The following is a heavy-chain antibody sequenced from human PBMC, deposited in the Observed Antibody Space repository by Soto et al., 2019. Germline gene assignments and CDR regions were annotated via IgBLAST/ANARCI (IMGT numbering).Heavy chain of an antibody. CDR2: IYYSGST. V-gene: IGHV4-31*03. J-gene: IGHJ4*02. D-gene: IGHD5-12*01. CDR3: ARGVWLRAPPDY. CDR1: GGSISSGGYY. Sequence: SETLSLTCTVSGGSISSGGYYWSWIRQHPGKGLEWIGYIYYSGSTYYNPSLKSRVTISVDTSKNQFSLKLSSVTAADTAVYYWARGVWLRAPPDYWGQGTLVTVSS.